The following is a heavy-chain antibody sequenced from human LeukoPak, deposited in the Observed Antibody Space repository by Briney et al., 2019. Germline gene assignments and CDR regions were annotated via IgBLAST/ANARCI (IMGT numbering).Heavy chain of an antibody. J-gene: IGHJ4*02. D-gene: IGHD2-15*01. CDR1: GYTLTELS. CDR3: ARGPGPYCSGGSCSRGYYFDY. V-gene: IGHV1-24*01. Sequence: ASVKVSCKVSGYTLTELSMHWVRQAPGKGLEWMGGFDPEDGETIYAQKFLGRVTMTEDTSTDTAYMELSSLRSEDTAVYYCARGPGPYCSGGSCSRGYYFDYWGQGTLVTVSS. CDR2: FDPEDGET.